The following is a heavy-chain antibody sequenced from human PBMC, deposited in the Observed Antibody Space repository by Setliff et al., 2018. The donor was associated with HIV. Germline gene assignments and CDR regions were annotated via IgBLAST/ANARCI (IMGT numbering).Heavy chain of an antibody. D-gene: IGHD6-13*01. Sequence: SETLSLTCTVSGDSINSGSYHRNWIRQPAGKGLEWIGRIYISGSANYNPSLKSRVTISVDTSKNQFSLKLSSVTAADTAIYYCAREDSSSWYSSLSFWGQGTLVTV. J-gene: IGHJ1*01. CDR2: IYISGSA. CDR3: AREDSSSWYSSLSF. CDR1: GDSINSGSYH. V-gene: IGHV4-61*02.